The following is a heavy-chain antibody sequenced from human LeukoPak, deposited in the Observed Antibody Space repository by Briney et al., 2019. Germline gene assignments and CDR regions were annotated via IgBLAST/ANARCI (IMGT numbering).Heavy chain of an antibody. CDR2: IYYSGST. D-gene: IGHD3-22*01. J-gene: IGHJ4*02. Sequence: SETLSLTCNVSGGSISGYHWSWIRQPPGKGLEWLGYIYYSGSTNYNPSLKSRVTISVDTSKSHFSLKLSSVTAADTAVYYCARGQWLPVFDFWGQGTLVTVSS. V-gene: IGHV4-59*01. CDR3: ARGQWLPVFDF. CDR1: GGSISGYH.